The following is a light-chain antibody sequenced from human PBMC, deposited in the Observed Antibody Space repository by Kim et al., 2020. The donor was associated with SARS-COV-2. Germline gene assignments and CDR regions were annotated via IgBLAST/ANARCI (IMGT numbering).Light chain of an antibody. CDR3: QSYDSSTHWV. V-gene: IGLV6-57*02. J-gene: IGLJ3*02. CDR2: EDV. CDR1: SGNLGSNS. Sequence: TVTNTYTWGSGNLGSNSVQSCQRLPGSAPTTVIYEDVKRPSGVPGRFSGSVDASANSATLHISELKNDDEADYYWQSYDSSTHWVFGG.